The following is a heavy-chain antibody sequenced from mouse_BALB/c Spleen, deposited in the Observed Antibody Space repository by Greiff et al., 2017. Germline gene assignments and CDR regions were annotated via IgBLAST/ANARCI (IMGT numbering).Heavy chain of an antibody. D-gene: IGHD1-1*01. CDR3: ARAFYGSSYIDY. J-gene: IGHJ2*01. CDR2: IRNKANGYTT. V-gene: IGHV7-3*02. Sequence: EVQLLESGGGLVQPGVSLRLSCATSGFTFTDYYMSWVRQPPGKALEWLGFIRNKANGYTTEYSASVKGRFTISRDNSQSILYLQMHTLRAEDSATYYCARAFYGSSYIDYWGQGTTLTVSS. CDR1: GFTFTDYY.